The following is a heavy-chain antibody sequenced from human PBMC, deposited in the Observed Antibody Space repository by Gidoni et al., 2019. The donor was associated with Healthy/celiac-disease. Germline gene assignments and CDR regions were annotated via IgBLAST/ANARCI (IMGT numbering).Heavy chain of an antibody. CDR2: IIPIFGTA. V-gene: IGHV1-69*01. J-gene: IGHJ4*02. D-gene: IGHD3-10*01. Sequence: QVQLVQSGAEVTNPGSSVQVSCKASGVPFSSYAISWVRQAPGQGLEWMGGIIPIFGTANYAQKFQGRVTITADESTSTAYMELSSLRSEDTAVYYCARGSGGEGDLDYWGQGTLVTVSS. CDR3: ARGSGGEGDLDY. CDR1: GVPFSSYA.